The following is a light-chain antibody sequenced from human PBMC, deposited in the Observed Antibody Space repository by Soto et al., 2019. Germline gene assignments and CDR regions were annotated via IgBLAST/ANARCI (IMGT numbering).Light chain of an antibody. Sequence: DIQMTQSPSSLSASVGDRVTISCRASQSVSTYLNWYQQKPGKAPNLLIYAASSFQSGVPSRFSGSGSGTDFTLTISSLQPEDFATYYCQQSYIDPWTFGRGTTVEIK. CDR1: QSVSTY. J-gene: IGKJ1*01. CDR2: AAS. V-gene: IGKV1-39*01. CDR3: QQSYIDPWT.